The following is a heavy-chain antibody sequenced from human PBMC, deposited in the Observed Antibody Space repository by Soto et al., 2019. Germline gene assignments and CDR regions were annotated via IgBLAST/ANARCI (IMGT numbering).Heavy chain of an antibody. D-gene: IGHD2-2*02. J-gene: IGHJ3*02. CDR1: GFTFSSYS. CDR3: ARDVVPAAIRDHDAFDI. V-gene: IGHV3-21*01. CDR2: ISSSSSYI. Sequence: EVQLVESGGGLVKPGGSLRLSCAASGFTFSSYSMNWVRQAPGKGLEWVSSISSSSSYIYYADSVKGRFTISRDNAKNSLYLQMNSLRAEDTAVYYCARDVVPAAIRDHDAFDIWGQGTMVTVSS.